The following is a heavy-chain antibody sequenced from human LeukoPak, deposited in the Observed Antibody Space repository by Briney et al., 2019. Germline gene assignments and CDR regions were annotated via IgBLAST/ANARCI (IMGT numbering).Heavy chain of an antibody. D-gene: IGHD1-14*01. J-gene: IGHJ4*02. CDR2: ISNDASST. CDR1: GFTFSNYW. V-gene: IGHV3-74*01. Sequence: GGSLRLSCAASGFTFSNYWMHWVRQAPGKGLVWVSRISNDASSTTYADSVKGRFTISRDNTKNTLYLQMNSLRAEDTAVYYCAVGDNPGALDYWGQGTLVTVSS. CDR3: AVGDNPGALDY.